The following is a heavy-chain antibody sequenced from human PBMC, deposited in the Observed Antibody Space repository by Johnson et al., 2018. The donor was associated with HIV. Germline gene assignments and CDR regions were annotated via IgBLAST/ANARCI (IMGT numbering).Heavy chain of an antibody. CDR2: ISYDGSNK. CDR3: AREAHYYDSSGLKRGQWELLAAFDI. V-gene: IGHV3-30-3*01. CDR1: GFTFSSYA. J-gene: IGHJ3*02. D-gene: IGHD3-22*01. Sequence: QVQLVESGGGVVQPGGSLRLSCAASGFTFSSYAMHWVRQAPGKGLEWVAVISYDGSNKYYADSVKGRFTISRDHSKHTLYLQMNSLRAEDTAVYYCAREAHYYDSSGLKRGQWELLAAFDIWGQGIMVTISS.